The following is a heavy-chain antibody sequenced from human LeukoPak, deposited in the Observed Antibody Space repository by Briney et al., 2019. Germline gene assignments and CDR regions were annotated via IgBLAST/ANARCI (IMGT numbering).Heavy chain of an antibody. Sequence: GGSLRLSCAASGFPFGDDWMSWVRQAPGKGLEWVGRIKKKGDGGTTDYAAPVKGRFTISRDDSKNMLYLEMNNLKIEDTAVYYCTTVTMVRDYDYWGQGTLVTVSS. CDR1: GFPFGDDW. D-gene: IGHD3-10*01. J-gene: IGHJ4*02. V-gene: IGHV3-15*01. CDR3: TTVTMVRDYDY. CDR2: IKKKGDGGTT.